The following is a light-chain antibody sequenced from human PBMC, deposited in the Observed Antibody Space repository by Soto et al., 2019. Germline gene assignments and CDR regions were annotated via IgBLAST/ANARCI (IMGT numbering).Light chain of an antibody. J-gene: IGKJ2*01. Sequence: ESVLTQSPGTLSLSPGEIATLSCRSSQSVSSSYLVWYQQKPGQAPRLLIDAASSRATGIPDRFSGSGSGTDFTLTISRLEPEDFAVYYCQQHTSSPHMYTFGQGTKLEI. CDR2: AAS. CDR1: QSVSSSY. CDR3: QQHTSSPHMYT. V-gene: IGKV3-20*01.